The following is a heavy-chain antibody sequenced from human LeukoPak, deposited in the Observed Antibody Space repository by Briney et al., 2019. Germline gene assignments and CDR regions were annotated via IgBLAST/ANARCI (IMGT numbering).Heavy chain of an antibody. CDR1: GGSISSGGYS. Sequence: SETLSLTCAVSGGSISSGGYSWSWIRQPPGKGLEWIGYIYHSGSTYYNPSLKGRVTISVDRSKNQFSLKLSSVTAADTAVYYCARGATTMVLDYWGQGTLVTVSS. CDR3: ARGATTMVLDY. V-gene: IGHV4-30-2*01. D-gene: IGHD3-10*01. CDR2: IYHSGST. J-gene: IGHJ4*02.